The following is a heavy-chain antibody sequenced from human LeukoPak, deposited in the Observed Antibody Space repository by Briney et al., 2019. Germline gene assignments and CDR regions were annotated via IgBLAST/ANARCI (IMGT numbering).Heavy chain of an antibody. CDR2: ISSSSSYI. CDR1: GFTFSSYS. CDR3: ARVAGSGRSGAFDI. D-gene: IGHD6-19*01. J-gene: IGHJ3*02. Sequence: SGGSLRLSCAASGFTFSSYSMNWVRQAPGKGLEWVSSISSSSSYIYYADSVKGRFTISRDNAKNSLYLQMNSLRAEDTAVYYCARVAGSGRSGAFDIWGQGTMVTVSS. V-gene: IGHV3-21*01.